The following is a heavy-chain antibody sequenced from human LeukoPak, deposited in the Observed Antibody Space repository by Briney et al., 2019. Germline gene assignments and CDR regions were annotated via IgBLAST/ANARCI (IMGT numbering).Heavy chain of an antibody. CDR2: ISGSGGST. D-gene: IGHD2-2*01. V-gene: IGHV3-23*01. J-gene: IGHJ4*02. CDR1: GFSFSSYA. CDR3: AKVVGSYCSSATCYNDY. Sequence: GGSLRLSCAASGFSFSSYAMSWVRQAPGEGLEWVSVISGSGGSTYYADSVKGRFTISRDNSKNTLYLQMNSLRAEDTAVYYCAKVVGSYCSSATCYNDYWGQGTLVTVSS.